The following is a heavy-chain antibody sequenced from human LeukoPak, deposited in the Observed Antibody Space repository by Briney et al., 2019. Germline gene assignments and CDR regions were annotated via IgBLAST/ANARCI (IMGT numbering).Heavy chain of an antibody. V-gene: IGHV3-66*01. Sequence: QAGGSLRLSCAASGFTVSSNYMSWVRQAPGKGLEWVSVIYSGGSTYYADSVKGRFTISRDNSKNTLYLQMNSLRAEDTAVYYCARDPAYCGGDCYSDYWGQGTLVTVSS. CDR2: IYSGGST. CDR3: ARDPAYCGGDCYSDY. CDR1: GFTVSSNY. J-gene: IGHJ4*02. D-gene: IGHD2-21*02.